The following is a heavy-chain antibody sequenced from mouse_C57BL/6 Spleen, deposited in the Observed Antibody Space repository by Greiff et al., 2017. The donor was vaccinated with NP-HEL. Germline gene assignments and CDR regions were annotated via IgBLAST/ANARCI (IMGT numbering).Heavy chain of an antibody. V-gene: IGHV5-6*01. CDR1: GFTFSSYG. CDR3: ARLTTASYAMDY. CDR2: ISSGGSYT. J-gene: IGHJ4*01. D-gene: IGHD1-2*01. Sequence: EVQLVESGGDLVKPGGSLKLSCAASGFTFSSYGMSWVRQTPDKRLEWVATISSGGSYTYYPDSVKGRFTISRDNAKNTLYLQMSSLKSEDTAMYYCARLTTASYAMDYWGQGTSVTVSS.